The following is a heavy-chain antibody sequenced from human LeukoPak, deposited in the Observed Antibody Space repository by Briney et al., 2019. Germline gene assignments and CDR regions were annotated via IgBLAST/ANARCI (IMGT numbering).Heavy chain of an antibody. J-gene: IGHJ5*02. V-gene: IGHV3-33*01. CDR3: ARAGGYCSGGSCYRGYSWFDP. Sequence: GGSLRLSCAASGFTFSSYGMHWVRQAPGKGLEWVAVILYNGSNKYYADSVEGRFTISRDNSKNTLYLQMNSLRVEDTAVYYCARAGGYCSGGSCYRGYSWFDPWGQGTLVTVSS. CDR2: ILYNGSNK. D-gene: IGHD2-15*01. CDR1: GFTFSSYG.